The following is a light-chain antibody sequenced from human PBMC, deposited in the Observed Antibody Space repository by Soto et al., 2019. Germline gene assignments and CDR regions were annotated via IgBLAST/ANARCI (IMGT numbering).Light chain of an antibody. CDR1: SSDVGGYNY. CDR2: DVS. Sequence: QSALTQPASVSGSPGQSITISCTGTSSDVGGYNYVSWYQQHPGKAPKLMIYDVSNRPSGVSNRFSVSKSGNTASLTISGLQVEHEADYYCSSYTSSSTYVFGTGTKLTVL. J-gene: IGLJ1*01. CDR3: SSYTSSSTYV. V-gene: IGLV2-14*01.